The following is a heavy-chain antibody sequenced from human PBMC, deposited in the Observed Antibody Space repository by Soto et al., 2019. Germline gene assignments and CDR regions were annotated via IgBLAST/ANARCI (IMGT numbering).Heavy chain of an antibody. CDR2: IYYSGST. CDR3: ANYDFWSGYGMDV. J-gene: IGHJ6*02. V-gene: IGHV4-39*01. Sequence: PSETLSLTCTVSGGSIRSSSYYWGWIRQPPGKGLEWIGSIYYSGSTYYNPSLKSRVTISVDTSKNQFSLKLSSVTAADTAVYYCANYDFWSGYGMDVWGQGTTVTVSS. D-gene: IGHD3-3*01. CDR1: GGSIRSSSYY.